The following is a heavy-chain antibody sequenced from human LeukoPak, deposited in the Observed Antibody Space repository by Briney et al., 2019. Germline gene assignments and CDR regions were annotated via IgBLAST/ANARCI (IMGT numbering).Heavy chain of an antibody. CDR1: GFTFSNSW. D-gene: IGHD5-18*01. Sequence: PGGSLRLSCAVYGFTFSNSWMSWVRQAPGKGLEWVAGINKDGSDEYYVDFVKGRFTISRDNAKNSLYLQMNSLRVDDTAVYYCVRDRGYTSYDYWGQGTLVTVSS. J-gene: IGHJ4*02. CDR3: VRDRGYTSYDY. CDR2: INKDGSDE. V-gene: IGHV3-7*01.